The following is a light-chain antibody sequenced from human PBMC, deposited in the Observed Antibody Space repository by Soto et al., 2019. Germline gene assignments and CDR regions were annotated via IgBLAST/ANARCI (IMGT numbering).Light chain of an antibody. CDR1: QSVSSSY. V-gene: IGKV3-20*01. CDR2: GAS. CDR3: QQYGSSPQT. J-gene: IGKJ2*01. Sequence: EIVLTQSPGTLSLSPGERATLSCRASQSVSSSYLAWYQQKPGQAPRLLIYGASSRATGIPDRFSGRGSGKDFNLTISSMEPEDFAVYYCQQYGSSPQTFGQGTKLEIK.